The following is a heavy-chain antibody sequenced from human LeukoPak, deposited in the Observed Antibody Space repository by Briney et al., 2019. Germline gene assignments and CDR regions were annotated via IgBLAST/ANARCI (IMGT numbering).Heavy chain of an antibody. J-gene: IGHJ3*02. CDR1: GFTFRTYW. Sequence: PGGSLRLSCAASGFTFRTYWMHWVRQVPGKGLVWVSQINSDGTITKYADSVKGRFTISSDNAKKTLYLQMNSLRAEDTAVYYCAREAILDPNSEAFDIWGQGTMVTVSS. CDR3: AREAILDPNSEAFDI. D-gene: IGHD2-2*02. V-gene: IGHV3-74*03. CDR2: INSDGTIT.